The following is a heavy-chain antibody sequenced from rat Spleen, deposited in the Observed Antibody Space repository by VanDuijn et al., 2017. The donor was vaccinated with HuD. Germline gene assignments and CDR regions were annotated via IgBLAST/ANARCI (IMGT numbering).Heavy chain of an antibody. V-gene: IGHV3-3*01. J-gene: IGHJ4*01. CDR1: GYSITSSYR. Sequence: EVQLQESGPGLVKPSQSLSLTCSVTGYSITSSYRWNWIRKFPGNKLEWMGYINGAGSTNYNPSLKRRISITRDTSKNQVFLQVNSVTTEDTATYYCARWDYYDGTYGVMDAWGQGASVTVSS. D-gene: IGHD1-12*02. CDR2: INGAGST. CDR3: ARWDYYDGTYGVMDA.